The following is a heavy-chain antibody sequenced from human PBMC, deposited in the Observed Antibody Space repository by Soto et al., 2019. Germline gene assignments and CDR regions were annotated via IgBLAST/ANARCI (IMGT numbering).Heavy chain of an antibody. V-gene: IGHV1-18*01. Sequence: QVQLVQSGAEVKKPGASVKVSCKASGYTFTSYAISWVRQAPGQGLEWMGWISAYNGNTNYAPNLQGRVTMTTHTSTSTAYTELRSLRSDERAVHYCAIDAPPEDYWGQATRVTVSS. J-gene: IGHJ4*02. CDR1: GYTFTSYA. CDR3: AIDAPPEDY. CDR2: ISAYNGNT.